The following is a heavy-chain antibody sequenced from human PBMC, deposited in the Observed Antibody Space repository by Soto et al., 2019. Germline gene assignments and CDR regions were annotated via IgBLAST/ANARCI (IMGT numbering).Heavy chain of an antibody. V-gene: IGHV3-48*02. Sequence: GGSLRVSCASSVFTFSTYSMNWVRQAPGKGLEWVSYISSSSSTIYYADSVKGRFTISRDNAKNSLYLQMNSLRDEDTAVYYCARDQDSDSNWFDPWGQGTMVTVSS. CDR1: VFTFSTYS. CDR2: ISSSSSTI. J-gene: IGHJ5*02. CDR3: ARDQDSDSNWFDP. D-gene: IGHD3-3*01.